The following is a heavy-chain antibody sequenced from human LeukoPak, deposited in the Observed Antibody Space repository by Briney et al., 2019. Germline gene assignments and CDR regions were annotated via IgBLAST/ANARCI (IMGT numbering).Heavy chain of an antibody. Sequence: PSETLSLTCTVSGYSISNGYYWGWIRQPPGKGLEWIGSIYHSGSIYYNPSLKSRVTISVDTSKNQLSLKLSSVTAADTAVYYCARESLPAVAVAGTDAFDIWGQGTMVTVSS. J-gene: IGHJ3*02. V-gene: IGHV4-38-2*02. CDR3: ARESLPAVAVAGTDAFDI. D-gene: IGHD6-19*01. CDR1: GYSISNGYY. CDR2: IYHSGSI.